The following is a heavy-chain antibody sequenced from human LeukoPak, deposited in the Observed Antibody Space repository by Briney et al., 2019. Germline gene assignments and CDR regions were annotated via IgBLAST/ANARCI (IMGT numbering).Heavy chain of an antibody. CDR1: GGSISSSSYY. Sequence: SETLSLTCTVSGGSISSSSYYWGWIRQPPGKGLEWIGSIYYSGSTYYNPSLKSRVTISVDTSKNQFSLKLSSVTAADTAVYYCARERIDIACCGGDCYGPNWFDPWGQGTLVSVST. CDR3: ARERIDIACCGGDCYGPNWFDP. CDR2: IYYSGST. V-gene: IGHV4-39*01. J-gene: IGHJ5*02. D-gene: IGHD2-21*02.